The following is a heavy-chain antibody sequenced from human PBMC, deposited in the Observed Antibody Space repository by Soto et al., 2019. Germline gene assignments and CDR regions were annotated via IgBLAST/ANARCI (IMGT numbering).Heavy chain of an antibody. V-gene: IGHV1-3*01. Sequence: ASVKVSCKASGYTFTSYAMHWVRQAPGQRLEWMGWINAGNGNTKYSQKFQGRVTITRDTSTDTAYMELSSLRSEDTAVYYCATVFYDSSYSYYWGQGTLVTVSS. J-gene: IGHJ4*02. D-gene: IGHD3-22*01. CDR3: ATVFYDSSYSYY. CDR1: GYTFTSYA. CDR2: INAGNGNT.